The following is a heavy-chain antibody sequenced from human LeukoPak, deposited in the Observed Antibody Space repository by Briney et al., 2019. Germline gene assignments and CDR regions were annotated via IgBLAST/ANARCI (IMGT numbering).Heavy chain of an antibody. J-gene: IGHJ4*02. V-gene: IGHV3-11*01. Sequence: GSLKLPCAASGFTFSDPYMSWIRQAPGKGLEYISYISSSGSTIYYASSVKGRFPLPREKAKNYLSLETNNLKAEDPAGYSSARGKYSFDYWVQGTLVTVSS. CDR1: GFTFSDPY. CDR3: ARGKYSFDY. CDR2: ISSSGSTI.